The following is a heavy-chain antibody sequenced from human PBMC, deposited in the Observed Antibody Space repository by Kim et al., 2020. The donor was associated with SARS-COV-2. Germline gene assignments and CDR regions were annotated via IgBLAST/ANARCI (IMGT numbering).Heavy chain of an antibody. Sequence: GGSLRLSCAASGFTFSSYAMSWVRQAPGKGLEWVSAISGSGGSTNYADSVKGRFTISRDNSKNTLYLQMNSLRAEDTAVYYCARDPFYDFWSGYYFDYWGQGTLVTVSS. J-gene: IGHJ4*02. CDR1: GFTFSSYA. CDR3: ARDPFYDFWSGYYFDY. D-gene: IGHD3-3*01. V-gene: IGHV3-23*01. CDR2: ISGSGGST.